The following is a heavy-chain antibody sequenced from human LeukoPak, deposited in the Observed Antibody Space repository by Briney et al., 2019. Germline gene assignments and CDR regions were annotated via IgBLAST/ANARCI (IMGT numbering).Heavy chain of an antibody. Sequence: SVKVSCKASGGTFSSYAISWVRQASGQGLEWMGGIIPIFGTANYAQKFQGRVTITADESTSTAYMELSSLRSEDTAVYYCATQLRRPYYYDSSGYYPYYFDYWGQGTLVTVSS. CDR2: IIPIFGTA. J-gene: IGHJ4*02. CDR1: GGTFSSYA. CDR3: ATQLRRPYYYDSSGYYPYYFDY. D-gene: IGHD3-22*01. V-gene: IGHV1-69*13.